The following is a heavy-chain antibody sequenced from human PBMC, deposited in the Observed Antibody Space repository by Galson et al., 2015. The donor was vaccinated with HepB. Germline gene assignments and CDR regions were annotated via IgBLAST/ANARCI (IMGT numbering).Heavy chain of an antibody. CDR3: AREKEMGMGVDAFDM. CDR2: TSYDGTFK. J-gene: IGHJ3*02. V-gene: IGHV3-30*04. Sequence: SLRLSCAASGFTFSDYTLHWVRQAPGKGLEWLAVTSYDGTFKYYADSVKGRFTISRDNSDNTLYLQMTSLTAEDTALYHCAREKEMGMGVDAFDMWGQGTKVTVSS. D-gene: IGHD5-24*01. CDR1: GFTFSDYT.